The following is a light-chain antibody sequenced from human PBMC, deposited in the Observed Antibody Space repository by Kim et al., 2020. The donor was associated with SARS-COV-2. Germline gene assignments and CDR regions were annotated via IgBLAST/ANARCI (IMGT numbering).Light chain of an antibody. J-gene: IGKJ4*01. Sequence: DIQMTQSPSSLSASVGDRVTITCRATQDISNYLAWYQQKPGKVPKVLIYAASTLQSGVPSRFSGSGSGTDFTLTISSLQPEDVATYYCQNYNSVPLTFGGGTTVDIK. CDR1: QDISNY. V-gene: IGKV1-27*01. CDR2: AAS. CDR3: QNYNSVPLT.